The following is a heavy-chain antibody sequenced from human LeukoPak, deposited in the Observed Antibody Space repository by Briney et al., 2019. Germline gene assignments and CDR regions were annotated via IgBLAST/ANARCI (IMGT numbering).Heavy chain of an antibody. CDR2: IRYDGTNR. J-gene: IGHJ3*02. CDR1: GFTFSSYV. Sequence: GGSLRLSCAASGFTFSSYVMHWVRQAPGKGLEWVAFIRYDGTNRYYADSVKGRFTISRDNSKNTLYLQMNSLRAEDTAVYYCAKSTIVGATVDAFDIWGQGTTVTVSS. V-gene: IGHV3-30*02. D-gene: IGHD1-26*01. CDR3: AKSTIVGATVDAFDI.